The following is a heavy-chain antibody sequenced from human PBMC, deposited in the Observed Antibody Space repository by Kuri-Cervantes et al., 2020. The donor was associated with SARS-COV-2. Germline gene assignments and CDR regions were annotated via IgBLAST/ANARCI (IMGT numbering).Heavy chain of an antibody. V-gene: IGHV3-30-3*01. CDR1: GFTFSSYA. J-gene: IGHJ4*02. CDR3: ARELGSWPFDY. CDR2: ISYDGSNK. Sequence: GGSLRLSCAASGFTFSSYAMHWVRQAPGKGLEWVAVISYDGSNKYYADYVKGRFTISRDNSKNTLYLQMNSLRAEDTAVYYCARELGSWPFDYWGQGTLVTVSS. D-gene: IGHD6-13*01.